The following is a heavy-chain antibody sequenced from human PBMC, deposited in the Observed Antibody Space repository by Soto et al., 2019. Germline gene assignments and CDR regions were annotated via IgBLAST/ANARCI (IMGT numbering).Heavy chain of an antibody. D-gene: IGHD2-2*01. CDR1: GGTFSSYT. Sequence: SVKVSCKASGGTFSSYTISWVRQAPGQGLEWMGRIIPILGIANYAQKFQGRVTITADKSTSTAYMELSSLRSEDTAVYYCARLGYCSSTSCYENWFDPWGQGTLVTVSS. CDR3: ARLGYCSSTSCYENWFDP. J-gene: IGHJ5*02. CDR2: IIPILGIA. V-gene: IGHV1-69*02.